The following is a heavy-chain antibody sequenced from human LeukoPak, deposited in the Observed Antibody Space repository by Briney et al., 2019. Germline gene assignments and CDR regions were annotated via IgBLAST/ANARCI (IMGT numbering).Heavy chain of an antibody. D-gene: IGHD3-10*01. Sequence: PGGSLRLSCAASGFTFSSYAMSWVRQAPGKGLECVSAISGSGGSTYYADSVKGRFTISRDNSKNTLYLQMNSLRAEDTAVYYCAKDLWFGEYTYYFDYWGQGTLVTVSS. J-gene: IGHJ4*02. CDR2: ISGSGGST. V-gene: IGHV3-23*01. CDR1: GFTFSSYA. CDR3: AKDLWFGEYTYYFDY.